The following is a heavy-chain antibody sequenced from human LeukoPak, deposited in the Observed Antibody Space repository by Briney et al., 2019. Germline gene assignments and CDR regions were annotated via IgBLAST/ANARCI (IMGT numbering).Heavy chain of an antibody. J-gene: IGHJ4*02. V-gene: IGHV3-30-3*01. CDR3: ARDRNLDS. CDR2: ISYDGSNK. CDR1: GFTFNRYA. Sequence: GGSLRLSCAASGFTFNRYAIHWVRQAPGKGLEWVAFISYDGSNKYFADYVKGRFTISRDNSKNTVYLQMDSLRAEDTAVYYCARDRNLDSWGQGTLVTVSS.